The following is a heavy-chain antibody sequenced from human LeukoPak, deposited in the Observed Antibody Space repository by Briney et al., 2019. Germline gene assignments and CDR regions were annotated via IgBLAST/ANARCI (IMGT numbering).Heavy chain of an antibody. J-gene: IGHJ4*02. Sequence: GALRLSCAASGFTFSDYYMSWIRQAPGKGLEWVSYISSSGSTIYYADSVKGRFTISRDSAKNSLYLQMNSPRAEDTAVYYCARVPRQQLVGVGWGQGTLVTVSS. CDR2: ISSSGSTI. CDR3: ARVPRQQLVGVG. CDR1: GFTFSDYY. V-gene: IGHV3-11*01. D-gene: IGHD6-13*01.